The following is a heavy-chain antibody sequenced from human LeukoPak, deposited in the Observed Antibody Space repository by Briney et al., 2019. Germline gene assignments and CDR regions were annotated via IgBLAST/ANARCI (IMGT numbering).Heavy chain of an antibody. V-gene: IGHV4-34*01. J-gene: IGHJ2*01. CDR1: GGSFSGYY. CDR2: INHSGST. Sequence: SETLSLTCAVYGGSFSGYYWSWIRQPPGKGLEWIGEINHSGSTNYNPSLKSRVTISVDTSKNQFSLKLSSVTAADTAVYYCARASLWFGEIDWYFDLWGRGTLVTVSS. CDR3: ARASLWFGEIDWYFDL. D-gene: IGHD3-10*01.